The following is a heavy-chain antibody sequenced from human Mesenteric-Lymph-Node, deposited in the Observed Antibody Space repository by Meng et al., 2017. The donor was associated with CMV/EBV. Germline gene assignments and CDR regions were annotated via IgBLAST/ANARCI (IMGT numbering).Heavy chain of an antibody. V-gene: IGHV1-2*02. CDR2: INPNSGGT. D-gene: IGHD2-2*01. CDR3: ARGSHIVVVPAASNWFDP. J-gene: IGHJ5*02. CDR1: GYTFSNYY. Sequence: ASVKVSCKASGYTFSNYYIHWVRQAPGQGLEWMGWINPNSGGTNYAQKFQGRVTMTRDTSISTAYMELSRLRSDDTAVYYCARGSHIVVVPAASNWFDPWGQGTLVTVSS.